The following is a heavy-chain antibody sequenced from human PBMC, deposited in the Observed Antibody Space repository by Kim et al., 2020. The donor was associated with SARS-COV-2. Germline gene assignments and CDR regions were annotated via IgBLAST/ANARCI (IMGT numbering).Heavy chain of an antibody. CDR2: ISSSGSTI. CDR3: ARDAYIAGADPLPLYYYYMDV. J-gene: IGHJ6*03. Sequence: GGSLRLSCAASGFTFSSYEMNWVRQAPGKGLEWVSYISSSGSTIYYADSVKGRFTISRDNAKNSLYLQMNSLRAEDTAVYYCARDAYIAGADPLPLYYYYMDVWGKGTPVTVSS. CDR1: GFTFSSYE. D-gene: IGHD6-19*01. V-gene: IGHV3-48*03.